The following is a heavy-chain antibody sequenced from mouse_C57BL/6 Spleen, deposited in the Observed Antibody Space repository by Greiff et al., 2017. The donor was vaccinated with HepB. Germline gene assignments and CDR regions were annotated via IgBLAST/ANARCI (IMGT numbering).Heavy chain of an antibody. V-gene: IGHV7-3*01. CDR3: ARYRPWYFDV. Sequence: EVQLVESGGGLVQPGGSLSLSCAASGFTFTDYYMSWVRQPPGKALEWLGFIRNKANGYTTEYSASVKGRFTISRDNSQSILYLQMNALRAEDSATYYCARYRPWYFDVWGTGTTVTVSS. J-gene: IGHJ1*03. CDR2: IRNKANGYTT. CDR1: GFTFTDYY.